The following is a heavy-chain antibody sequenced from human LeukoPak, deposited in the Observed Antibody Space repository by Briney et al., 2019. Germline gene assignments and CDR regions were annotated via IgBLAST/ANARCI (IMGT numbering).Heavy chain of an antibody. CDR3: ARDYHYGLDA. V-gene: IGHV3-74*01. CDR2: INSYGSTS. CDR1: GFTFNIFW. Sequence: GGSLRLSCAASGFTFNIFWMHWVRQVPGKGLVWVSHINSYGSTSSYADSVKGRFTISRDNAKNTLFLQMNSLRAEDTAVYYCARDYHYGLDAWGQGTPVTVSS. J-gene: IGHJ6*02.